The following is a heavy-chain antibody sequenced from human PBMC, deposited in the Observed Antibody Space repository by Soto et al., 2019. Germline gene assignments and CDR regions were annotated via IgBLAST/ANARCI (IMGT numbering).Heavy chain of an antibody. V-gene: IGHV3-23*01. J-gene: IGHJ4*02. CDR2: MSGSGGSI. CDR3: AKTFGSNWLLDY. D-gene: IGHD6-13*01. CDR1: GFTFSDYA. Sequence: EVQLLESGGGLVQPGGSLRLSCAGSGFTFSDYAISWVRQAPGKGLEWVSAMSGSGGSIYYADSVKGRFTISRDNSKNTVYLQMGSLRGEDTAIYYCAKTFGSNWLLDYWGRGTLVTVSS.